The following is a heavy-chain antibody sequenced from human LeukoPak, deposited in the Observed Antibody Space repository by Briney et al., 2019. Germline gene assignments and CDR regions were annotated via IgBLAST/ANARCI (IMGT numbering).Heavy chain of an antibody. D-gene: IGHD2-2*01. CDR2: IYYSGST. J-gene: IGHJ6*03. CDR1: GGSLSSTSYY. Sequence: PSETLSLTCIVSGGSLSSTSYYWGGLRQPPGKGLEWIGSIYYSGSTYYNPSLKTRVTISVDTSKNQFSLKLSSVTAADTAWSYCGGSSSYYYMDVWGKGSKVTISS. CDR3: GGSSSYYYMDV. V-gene: IGHV4-39*07.